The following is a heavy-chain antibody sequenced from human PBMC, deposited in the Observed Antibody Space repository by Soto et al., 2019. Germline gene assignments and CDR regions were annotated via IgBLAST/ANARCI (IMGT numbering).Heavy chain of an antibody. J-gene: IGHJ3*02. CDR1: GYTFTSYG. CDR2: ISAYNGNT. CDR3: VSDPGIYVFWSGYPDLDAFDI. D-gene: IGHD3-3*01. Sequence: ASVKVSCKASGYTFTSYGISWVRQAPGQGLERKGWISAYNGNTNYAQKLQGRVTMTTDTSTSTAYMELRSLRSDDTAVYYCVSDPGIYVFWSGYPDLDAFDIWGQGTIVTVSS. V-gene: IGHV1-18*01.